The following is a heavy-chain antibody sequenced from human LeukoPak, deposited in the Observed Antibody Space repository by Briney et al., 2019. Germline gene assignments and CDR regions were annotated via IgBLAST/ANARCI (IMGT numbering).Heavy chain of an antibody. J-gene: IGHJ6*03. D-gene: IGHD6-13*01. V-gene: IGHV4-4*07. CDR2: IYTSGST. Sequence: SETLSLTCTVSGGSISSYYWSWIRQPAGKGLEWIGRIYTSGSTNYNPSLKSRVTMSVDTSKNQFSLKLSSVTAADTAVYYCARMYSSSWYDYYYYMDVWGKGTTVTVSS. CDR3: ARMYSSSWYDYYYYMDV. CDR1: GGSISSYY.